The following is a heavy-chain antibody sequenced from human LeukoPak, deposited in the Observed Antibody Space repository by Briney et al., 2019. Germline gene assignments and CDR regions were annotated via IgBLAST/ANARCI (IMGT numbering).Heavy chain of an antibody. CDR1: GASISTYY. V-gene: IGHV4-4*07. Sequence: PSETLSLTCTVSGASISTYYWSWIRQPAGKGLEWIGRMYNNGSTKYTPSLKSRVTMSVDTSKNQLSLRLSSVTAADTAVYYCARDNGGDYWYSDICGRGTLVTVSS. CDR3: ARDNGGDYWYSDI. D-gene: IGHD2-21*01. CDR2: MYNNGST. J-gene: IGHJ2*01.